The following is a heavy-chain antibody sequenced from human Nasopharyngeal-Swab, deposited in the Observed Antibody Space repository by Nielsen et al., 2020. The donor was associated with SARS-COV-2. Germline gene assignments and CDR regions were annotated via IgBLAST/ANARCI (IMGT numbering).Heavy chain of an antibody. D-gene: IGHD6-19*01. CDR3: AKKVDGWYGFDY. CDR2: ISYDGSDK. Sequence: GESLKISCAGSGFTFSSNAMYWVRQAPGKGLEWVAVISYDGSDKYYADSVKGRFTISRDTSKNTVYMQMNSLRAEDTAVYYCAKKVDGWYGFDYWGQGTLVTVSS. CDR1: GFTFSSNA. J-gene: IGHJ4*02. V-gene: IGHV3-30*18.